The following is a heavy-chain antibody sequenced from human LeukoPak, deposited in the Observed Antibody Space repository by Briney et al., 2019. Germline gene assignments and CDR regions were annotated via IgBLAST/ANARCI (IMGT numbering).Heavy chain of an antibody. CDR2: INSDGSST. CDR1: GFTFSSYW. CDR3: ATTYYYGYFDY. V-gene: IGHV3-74*01. D-gene: IGHD3-10*01. J-gene: IGHJ4*02. Sequence: GGSLRLSCAASGFTFSSYWMHWVRQAPGKGLVWVSRINSDGSSTSYADSVKGRFTISRDNAKNTLYLQMNSLGAEDTAVYYCATTYYYGYFDYWGQGTLVTVSS.